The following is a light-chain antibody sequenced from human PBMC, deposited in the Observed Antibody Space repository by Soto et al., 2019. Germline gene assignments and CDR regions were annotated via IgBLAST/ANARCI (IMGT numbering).Light chain of an antibody. CDR2: LDSDGSH. CDR1: SGHSSYA. V-gene: IGLV4-69*01. Sequence: QLVLTQSPSASASLGASVKLTCTLSSGHSSYAIAWHQQQPEKGPRYLMKLDSDGSHTKGDAIPDRFSGSSSGAERYLTISSLQSEDEADYYCQTWGTGIYVVFGGGTKLTVL. CDR3: QTWGTGIYVV. J-gene: IGLJ2*01.